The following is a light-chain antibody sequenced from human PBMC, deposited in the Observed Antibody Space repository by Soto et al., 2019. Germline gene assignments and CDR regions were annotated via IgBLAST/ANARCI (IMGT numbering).Light chain of an antibody. J-gene: IGLJ2*01. V-gene: IGLV1-44*01. Sequence: QSVLTQSPSTSGTPGQRVSISCSGSSSNIGSNTVSWYQHVPGTAPKLLIYSNDQRPSAVPGRFSGSKSGSSASLAINGLQSEDEADYYCSSYTSTSTPLIFGGGTKLTVL. CDR2: SND. CDR1: SSNIGSNT. CDR3: SSYTSTSTPLI.